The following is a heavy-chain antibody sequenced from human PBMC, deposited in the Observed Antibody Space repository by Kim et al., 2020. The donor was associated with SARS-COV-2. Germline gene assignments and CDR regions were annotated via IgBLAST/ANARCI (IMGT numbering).Heavy chain of an antibody. D-gene: IGHD1-26*01. Sequence: SETLSLTCAVYGGSFSGYYWSWIRQPPGKGLEWIGEINHSGSTNYNPSLKSRVTISVDTSKNQFSLKLSSVTAADTAVYYCARGERWELPDHNWGQGTLVTVSS. CDR2: INHSGST. J-gene: IGHJ4*02. CDR3: ARGERWELPDHN. CDR1: GGSFSGYY. V-gene: IGHV4-34*01.